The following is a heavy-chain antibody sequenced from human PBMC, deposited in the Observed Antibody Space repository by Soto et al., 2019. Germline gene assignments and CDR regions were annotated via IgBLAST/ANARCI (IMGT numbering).Heavy chain of an antibody. D-gene: IGHD2-15*01. J-gene: IGHJ4*02. CDR3: AKDRRGAYCSGGICYSPDY. CDR2: ISGTGGT. Sequence: EVQLWESGGGLVQPGGSLRLSCAVSGFPFSSHVMSWVRQAQGKGLEWVSAISGTGGTYYADSVKGRFTLSRDNSKNAPYLQMNNLRDEDTAVYYCAKDRRGAYCSGGICYSPDYWGQGTLVIVSS. V-gene: IGHV3-23*01. CDR1: GFPFSSHV.